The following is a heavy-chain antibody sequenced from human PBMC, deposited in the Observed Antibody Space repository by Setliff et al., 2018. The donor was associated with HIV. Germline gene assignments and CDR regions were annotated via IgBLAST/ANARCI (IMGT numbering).Heavy chain of an antibody. CDR1: GGSISSSDYY. J-gene: IGHJ6*03. CDR2: IFYTGST. CDR3: ARGTTGYSTIWYRNGLTYYYYMDV. V-gene: IGHV4-39*07. Sequence: SETLSLTCTVSGGSISSSDYYWGWIRQPPGKGLDWKGSIFYTGSTYYNPSLQSRVTMSVDTSKDQFSLKLSTVTAADTAVFYCARGTTGYSTIWYRNGLTYYYYMDVWGKGTKVTVSS. D-gene: IGHD6-13*01.